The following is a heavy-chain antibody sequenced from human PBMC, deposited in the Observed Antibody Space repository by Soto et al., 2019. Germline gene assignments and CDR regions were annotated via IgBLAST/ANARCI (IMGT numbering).Heavy chain of an antibody. Sequence: SSKEPRVALSGYTRTWVRQAPGQGLEWMGRIIPILDIANYAQKFQGRVTITADKSTSTAYMELSSLRSEDTAVYYCARDGDMGWFDPWGQGTLVTVSS. CDR1: RVALSGYT. J-gene: IGHJ5*02. D-gene: IGHD2-15*01. CDR2: IIPILDIA. V-gene: IGHV1-69*04. CDR3: ARDGDMGWFDP.